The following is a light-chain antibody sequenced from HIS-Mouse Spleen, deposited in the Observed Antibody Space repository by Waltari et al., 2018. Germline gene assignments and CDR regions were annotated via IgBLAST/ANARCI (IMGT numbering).Light chain of an antibody. CDR3: AAWDDSLNGVV. J-gene: IGLJ2*01. V-gene: IGLV1-36*01. CDR2: YDD. CDR1: SSNIGNNA. Sequence: QSVLTQPPSVSEAPRQRFTISCSGSSSNIGNNAVNRYQQLPGKAPKLLIYYDDLLPSGVSDRFSGSKSGTSASLAISGLQSEDEADYYCAAWDDSLNGVVFGGGTKLTVL.